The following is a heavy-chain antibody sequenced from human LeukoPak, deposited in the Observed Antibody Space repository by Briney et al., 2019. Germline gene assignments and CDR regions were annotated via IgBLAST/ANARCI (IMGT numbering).Heavy chain of an antibody. Sequence: GGALRLSCAASGFIFNSYVMSWVRPAPGKGLEWVSGISGSDGTTYYADSVKGRFTISRDNSKNTLYLQMNSLRAEDTAVYYCAKKLGITMLRGGYYIDVWGKGTTVTVSS. CDR2: ISGSDGTT. V-gene: IGHV3-23*01. J-gene: IGHJ6*03. D-gene: IGHD3-10*01. CDR3: AKKLGITMLRGGYYIDV. CDR1: GFIFNSYV.